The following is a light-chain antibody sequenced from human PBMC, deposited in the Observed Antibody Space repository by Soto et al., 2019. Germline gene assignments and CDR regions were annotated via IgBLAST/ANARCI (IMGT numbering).Light chain of an antibody. CDR3: QQRSIWPLT. Sequence: EIVLTQSPATLSLSPGERATLSCRASQSVSSYLAWYQQKPGQAPRLLMYDASNSATGIPARFSGSGSGTDFTLTISSLEPEDFAVYYCQQRSIWPLTFGGGTKVEIK. J-gene: IGKJ4*01. V-gene: IGKV3-11*01. CDR2: DAS. CDR1: QSVSSY.